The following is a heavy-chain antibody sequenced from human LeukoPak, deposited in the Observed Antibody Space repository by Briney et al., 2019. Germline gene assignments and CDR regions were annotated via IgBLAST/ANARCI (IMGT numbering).Heavy chain of an antibody. Sequence: SETLSLTCTVSGGSISSYYWSWIRQPPGKGLERIGYIYYSGSTNYNPSLKSRVTISVDTSKNQFSLKLSSVTAADTAVYYCARHKHEVPDYWGQGTLVTVSS. CDR1: GGSISSYY. CDR2: IYYSGST. CDR3: ARHKHEVPDY. J-gene: IGHJ4*02. V-gene: IGHV4-59*08.